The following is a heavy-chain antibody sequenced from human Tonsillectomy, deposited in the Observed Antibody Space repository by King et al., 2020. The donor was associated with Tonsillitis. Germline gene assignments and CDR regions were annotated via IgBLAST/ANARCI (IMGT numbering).Heavy chain of an antibody. Sequence: TLKESGPVLVKPTETLTLTCTVSGFSLSNARMGGSWIRQPPGKALEWLAHIFSNDEKSYNTSLKSRLTISKDTSKSQVVLTMTNMDPVDTGTYYCARVTTVTKSYYYYGMDVWGQGTTVTVSS. CDR1: GFSLSNARMG. J-gene: IGHJ6*02. D-gene: IGHD4-17*01. CDR3: ARVTTVTKSYYYYGMDV. V-gene: IGHV2-26*01. CDR2: IFSNDEK.